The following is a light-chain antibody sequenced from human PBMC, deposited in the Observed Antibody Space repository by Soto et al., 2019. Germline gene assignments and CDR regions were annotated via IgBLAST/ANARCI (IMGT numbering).Light chain of an antibody. Sequence: QSVLTPPPSASGTPGQRVTISCSGGSSNIGSNTVNWYQQLPGTAPKLLIYSNNQRPSGVPDRFSGSKSGTSASLAISGLQSEDEADYYCAAWDDSLNGYVFGTGTKVTVL. V-gene: IGLV1-44*01. CDR3: AAWDDSLNGYV. J-gene: IGLJ1*01. CDR2: SNN. CDR1: SSNIGSNT.